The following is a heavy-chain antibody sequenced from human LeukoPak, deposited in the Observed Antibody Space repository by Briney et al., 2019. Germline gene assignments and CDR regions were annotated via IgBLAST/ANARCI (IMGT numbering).Heavy chain of an antibody. CDR2: ISYDGSNK. V-gene: IGHV3-30*04. CDR1: GFTFSSYA. J-gene: IGHJ6*02. CDR3: ARDLGYDSSGYYYVHYYGMDV. D-gene: IGHD3-22*01. Sequence: GGSLRLSCAASGFTFSSYAMHWVRQAPGKGLGWVAVISYDGSNKYYADSVKGRFTISRDNSKNTLYLQMNSLGAEDTAVYYCARDLGYDSSGYYYVHYYGMDVWGQGITVTVSS.